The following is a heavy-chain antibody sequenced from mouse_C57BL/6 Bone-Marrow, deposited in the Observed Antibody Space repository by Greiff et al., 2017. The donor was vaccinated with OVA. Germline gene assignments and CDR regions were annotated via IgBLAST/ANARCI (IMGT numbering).Heavy chain of an antibody. CDR2: TYPGGGYT. J-gene: IGHJ4*01. Sequence: QVQLKESGAELVRPGTSVKMSCKASGYTFTNYWIGWAKQRPGHGLELIGDTYPGGGYTNYNEKFKGKATLTADKSSSTAYMQFSSLTSEDSAIYYCARWSYAMDYWGQGTSVTVSS. CDR3: ARWSYAMDY. V-gene: IGHV1-63*01. CDR1: GYTFTNYW.